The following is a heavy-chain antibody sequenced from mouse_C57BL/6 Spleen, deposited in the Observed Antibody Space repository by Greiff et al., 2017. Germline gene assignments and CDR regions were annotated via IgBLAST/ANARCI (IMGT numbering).Heavy chain of an antibody. Sequence: EVMLVESGGDLVKPGGSLKLSCAASGFTFSSYGMSWVRQTPDKRLEWVATISSGGSYSSYPDSVQGRFTISRGNAKDNLYLQMSSLKSEETAMYYCARHEGLPHYYDMDYWGQGTSVTVSS. J-gene: IGHJ4*01. D-gene: IGHD2-4*01. CDR2: ISSGGSYS. CDR3: ARHEGLPHYYDMDY. CDR1: GFTFSSYG. V-gene: IGHV5-6*02.